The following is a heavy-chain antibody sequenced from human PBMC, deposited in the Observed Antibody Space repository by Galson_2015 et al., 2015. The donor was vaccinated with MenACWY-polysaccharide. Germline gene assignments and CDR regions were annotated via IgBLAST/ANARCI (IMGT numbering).Heavy chain of an antibody. J-gene: IGHJ4*02. Sequence: LSLTCTVSGGSISSSSYYWGWIRQPPGKGLEWIGTIYIYYGGGTYYNPSLPSRATISAATSTHQFSLKLSSVTAADTAVYYCARPWAQFSFFDSWGPGTLVTVSS. V-gene: IGHV4-39*01. CDR1: GGSISSSSYY. CDR2: IYIYYGGGT. D-gene: IGHD1-26*01. CDR3: ARPWAQFSFFDS.